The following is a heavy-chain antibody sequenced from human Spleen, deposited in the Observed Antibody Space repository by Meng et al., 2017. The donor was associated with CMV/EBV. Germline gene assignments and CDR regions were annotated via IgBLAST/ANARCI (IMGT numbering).Heavy chain of an antibody. J-gene: IGHJ4*02. V-gene: IGHV4-39*07. CDR2: IYYSGST. CDR1: GGSISSSSYY. Sequence: SETLSLTCTVSGGSISSSSYYWGWIRQPPGKGLEWIGSIYYSGSTNYNPSLKSRVTISVDKSKNQFSLKLSSVTAADTAVYYCARVTLEPHYRSLDYWGQGTLVTVSS. CDR3: ARVTLEPHYRSLDY. D-gene: IGHD1-1*01.